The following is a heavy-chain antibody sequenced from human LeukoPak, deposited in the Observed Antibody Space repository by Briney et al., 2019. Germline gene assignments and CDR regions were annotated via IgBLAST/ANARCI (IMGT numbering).Heavy chain of an antibody. Sequence: SETLSLTCTVSDGSISSSRYYWGWIRQPPGKGLEWIGSIYYSGSTYYNPSLKSRVTISVDTSKNQFSLKLSSVTAADTAVYYCARHGKDRQWLTTGAFDIWGQGTMVTVSS. D-gene: IGHD6-19*01. J-gene: IGHJ3*02. CDR1: DGSISSSRYY. CDR3: ARHGKDRQWLTTGAFDI. V-gene: IGHV4-39*01. CDR2: IYYSGST.